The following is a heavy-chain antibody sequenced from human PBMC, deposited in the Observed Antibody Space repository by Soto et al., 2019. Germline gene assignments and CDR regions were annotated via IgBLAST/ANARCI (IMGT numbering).Heavy chain of an antibody. V-gene: IGHV3-23*01. Sequence: GGSLRLSCAASGLTFSSYSMSWVRQAPGKGLEWVSTISGSGGVTNYADSVKGRFTISRDNSKNTLYLQMNILRAEDTAVYYCAKGTFCEGDCYSLLGYWGQGTQVTVSS. CDR2: ISGSGGVT. CDR1: GLTFSSYS. CDR3: AKGTFCEGDCYSLLGY. D-gene: IGHD2-21*02. J-gene: IGHJ4*02.